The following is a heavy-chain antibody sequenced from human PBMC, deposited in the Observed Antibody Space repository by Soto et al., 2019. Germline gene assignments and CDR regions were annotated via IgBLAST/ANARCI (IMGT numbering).Heavy chain of an antibody. D-gene: IGHD3-22*01. Sequence: SETLSLTCAVSGYSITSSDWWGYILQPPREGLEWIGYYNYSGSAYYNQSLKSRVTMSIDTTNNHFSLKLLYVTAVDAAVYYYAVIYDSSGDNGFAYWGQGTLVTVSS. J-gene: IGHJ4*02. CDR3: AVIYDSSGDNGFAY. V-gene: IGHV4-28*01. CDR2: YNYSGSA. CDR1: GYSITSSDW.